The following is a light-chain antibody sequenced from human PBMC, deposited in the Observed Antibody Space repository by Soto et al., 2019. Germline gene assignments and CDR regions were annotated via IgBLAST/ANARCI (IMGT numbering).Light chain of an antibody. Sequence: EIVLTQSPAALSLSPGEIATLSGRATQSVSSYLAWYQQKPGQAPRLLIYDASDRATGIPARFSASGSGTDTTPTISRIEAEGYAVYYCHLRSNWALTFGQGTRLEIK. CDR3: HLRSNWALT. J-gene: IGKJ5*01. CDR1: QSVSSY. CDR2: DAS. V-gene: IGKV3-11*01.